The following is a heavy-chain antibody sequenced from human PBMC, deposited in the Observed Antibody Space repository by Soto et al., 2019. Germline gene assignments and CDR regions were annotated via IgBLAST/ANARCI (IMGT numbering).Heavy chain of an antibody. D-gene: IGHD3-10*01. CDR2: TYYRSKWYN. V-gene: IGHV6-1*01. J-gene: IGHJ6*02. CDR1: GYSVSSNSAA. Sequence: SHTLSLTCAISGYSVSSNSAALNWIRQSPSRGLEWLGRTYYRSKWYNDYAVSVKSRITINPDTSKNQFSLQLNSVTPEDTAVYYCARTPGVITMVRGVIMPYYYGMDVWGQGTTVTVSS. CDR3: ARTPGVITMVRGVIMPYYYGMDV.